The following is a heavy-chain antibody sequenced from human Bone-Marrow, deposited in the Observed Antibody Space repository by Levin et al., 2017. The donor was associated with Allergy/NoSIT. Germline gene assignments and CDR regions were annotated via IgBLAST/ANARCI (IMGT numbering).Heavy chain of an antibody. D-gene: IGHD3-3*01. V-gene: IGHV3-48*01. CDR3: ARDARGMEWLSAFDF. CDR1: GFSVSTYS. Sequence: PGGSLRLSCEVSGFSVSTYSMNWVRQAPGKGLEWISYIDSSASAIFYSDSVKGRFTISRDNASNSLYLQMDSLRAEDTAVYYCARDARGMEWLSAFDFWGQGTLVTVSS. CDR2: IDSSASAI. J-gene: IGHJ4*02.